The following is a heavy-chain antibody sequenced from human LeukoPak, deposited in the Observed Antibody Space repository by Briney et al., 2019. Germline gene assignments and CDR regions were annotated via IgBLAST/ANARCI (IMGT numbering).Heavy chain of an antibody. V-gene: IGHV1-2*04. CDR2: INPNSGGT. Sequence: ASVKVSCKASGYTFTGYYMHWVRQAPGQGLEWMGWINPNSGGTNYAQKFQGWVTMTRDTSISTAYMELSRLRSDDTAVYYCARGSQRDYDFWSGYPPYFGYWGQGTLVTVSS. CDR3: ARGSQRDYDFWSGYPPYFGY. D-gene: IGHD3-3*01. J-gene: IGHJ4*02. CDR1: GYTFTGYY.